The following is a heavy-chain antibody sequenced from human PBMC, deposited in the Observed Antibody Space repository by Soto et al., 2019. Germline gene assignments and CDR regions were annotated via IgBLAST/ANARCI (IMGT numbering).Heavy chain of an antibody. V-gene: IGHV1-69*01. CDR3: ARDLGVGATTSDYYVMDV. J-gene: IGHJ6*02. D-gene: IGHD1-26*01. CDR2: IIPIFGTA. CDR1: GGTFSSYA. Sequence: QVQLVQSGAEVKKPGSSVKVSCKASGGTFSSYAISWVRQAPGQGLEWMGGIIPIFGTANYAQKFQGRGTITADESTRTAYMELSSLRSEDTAVYYCARDLGVGATTSDYYVMDVWGQGTTVTVSS.